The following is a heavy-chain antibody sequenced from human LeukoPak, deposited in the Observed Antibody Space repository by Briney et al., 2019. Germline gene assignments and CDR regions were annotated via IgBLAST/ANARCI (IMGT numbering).Heavy chain of an antibody. CDR3: ARAIRRVVVVPVALYGMDV. CDR1: GFIVSSNY. D-gene: IGHD2-2*01. Sequence: GGSLRLSCAASGFIVSSNYMSWVRQAPGKGLEWVSVIYSGGTTYYADSVKGRFTISRDNSKNTLYLQTNSLRAEDTAVYYCARAIRRVVVVPVALYGMDVWGQGTTVTVSS. CDR2: IYSGGTT. V-gene: IGHV3-66*01. J-gene: IGHJ6*02.